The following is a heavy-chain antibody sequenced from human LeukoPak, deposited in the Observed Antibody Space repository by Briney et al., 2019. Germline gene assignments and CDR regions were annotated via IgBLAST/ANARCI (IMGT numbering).Heavy chain of an antibody. J-gene: IGHJ3*02. Sequence: ASVKVSCKASGYTFTSYDINWVRQATGQGLEWMGWMNPNSGNTGYAQKFQGRVTMTRDTSISTAYMELSRLRSDDTAVYYCARGLLYNRPYAFDIWGQGTMVTVSS. CDR1: GYTFTSYD. D-gene: IGHD2-2*02. V-gene: IGHV1-8*01. CDR3: ARGLLYNRPYAFDI. CDR2: MNPNSGNT.